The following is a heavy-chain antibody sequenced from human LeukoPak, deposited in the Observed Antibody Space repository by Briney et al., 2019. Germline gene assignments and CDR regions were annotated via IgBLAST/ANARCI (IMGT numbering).Heavy chain of an antibody. CDR1: GFTFSSYW. CDR2: IKQDGSEK. J-gene: IGHJ3*02. Sequence: GGSLRLSCAASGFTFSSYWMHWVRQAPGKGLEWVANIKQDGSEKYYVDSVKGRFSISRDNARNSLHLQMNSLRAEDTAVYYCARDCGILRIDCGDSLDIWGQGTMVAVSS. V-gene: IGHV3-7*03. D-gene: IGHD2-21*01. CDR3: ARDCGILRIDCGDSLDI.